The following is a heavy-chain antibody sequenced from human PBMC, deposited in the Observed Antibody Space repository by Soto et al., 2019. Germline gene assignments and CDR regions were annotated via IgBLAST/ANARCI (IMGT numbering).Heavy chain of an antibody. J-gene: IGHJ6*02. CDR3: ARTFYCSGGSFYYYYGMDV. Sequence: QVTLKESGPVLVKPTKTLTLTCTVSGFSLSNARMGVSWIRQPPGKALDWLAHIFSNDEKSFNTSLKTRLPSSKEGSNSQVVLTMPNMDPVDTATYYCARTFYCSGGSFYYYYGMDVWGQGTTVTVSS. D-gene: IGHD2-15*01. CDR1: GFSLSNARMG. CDR2: IFSNDEK. V-gene: IGHV2-26*01.